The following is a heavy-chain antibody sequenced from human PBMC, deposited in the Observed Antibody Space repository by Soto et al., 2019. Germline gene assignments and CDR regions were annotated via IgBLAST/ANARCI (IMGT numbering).Heavy chain of an antibody. CDR1: GGSISSYY. D-gene: IGHD3-10*01. CDR2: IYYSGST. Sequence: QVQLQESGPGLVKPSETLSLTCTVSGGSISSYYWSWIRQPPGKGLEWIGYIYYSGSTNYNPSLKRRVTISVDTSKNQFSLKLSSVTAADTAVYYCASGGGFGELLSIWGQGTLVTVSS. CDR3: ASGGGFGELLSI. V-gene: IGHV4-59*01. J-gene: IGHJ4*02.